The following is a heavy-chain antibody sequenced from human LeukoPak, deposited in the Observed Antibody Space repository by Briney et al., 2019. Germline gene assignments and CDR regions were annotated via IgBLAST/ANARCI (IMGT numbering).Heavy chain of an antibody. CDR3: ARDRGITGTSGPDY. J-gene: IGHJ4*02. D-gene: IGHD1-20*01. Sequence: GSLRLSCAASGFTYSSYAMHWVRQGPGKGLEWVAVISYDGSNKYYADSVKGRFTISRDNSKNTLYLQMNSLRAEDTAVYYCARDRGITGTSGPDYWGQGTLVTVSS. CDR1: GFTYSSYA. V-gene: IGHV3-30-3*01. CDR2: ISYDGSNK.